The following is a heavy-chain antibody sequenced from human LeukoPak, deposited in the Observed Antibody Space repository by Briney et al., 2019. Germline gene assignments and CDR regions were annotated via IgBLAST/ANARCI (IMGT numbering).Heavy chain of an antibody. J-gene: IGHJ5*02. Sequence: SETLSLTCTVSGYSISTGYYWGWIRQSPGKGLEWIGYIYYSGSTNYNPSLKSRVTISVDTSKNQFSLKLSSVTAADTAVYYCASSSRYLYNWFDPWGQGTLVTVSS. V-gene: IGHV4-59*01. CDR3: ASSSRYLYNWFDP. CDR2: IYYSGST. CDR1: GYSISTGYY. D-gene: IGHD6-13*01.